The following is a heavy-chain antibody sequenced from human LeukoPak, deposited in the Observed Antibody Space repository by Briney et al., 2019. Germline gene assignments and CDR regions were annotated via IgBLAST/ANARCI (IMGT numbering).Heavy chain of an antibody. CDR2: ISAYNGNT. J-gene: IGHJ3*02. D-gene: IGHD2-15*01. V-gene: IGHV1-18*01. CDR3: ASGYIVVVVAAQAYDAFDI. Sequence: ASVKVSCKASGYTFTSYGISWVRQAPGQGLEWMGWISAYNGNTNYAQKLQGRVTMTTDTSTSTAYMELSSLRSEDTAVYYCASGYIVVVVAAQAYDAFDIWGQGTMVTVSS. CDR1: GYTFTSYG.